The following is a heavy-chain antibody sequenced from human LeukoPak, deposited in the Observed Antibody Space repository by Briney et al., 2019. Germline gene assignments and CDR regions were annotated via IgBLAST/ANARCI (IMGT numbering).Heavy chain of an antibody. CDR1: GGSISSGSYY. V-gene: IGHV4-39*07. J-gene: IGHJ5*02. D-gene: IGHD3-16*01. Sequence: PSETLSLTCTVSGGSISSGSYYWSWIRQSPRKGLEWIGTIHYSGNTYYNPSLRSRLTISLDTSNNQFSLKLCSVTAADTAVYYCATYTEDYSGPAFAPWGQGTLVIVSS. CDR3: ATYTEDYSGPAFAP. CDR2: IHYSGNT.